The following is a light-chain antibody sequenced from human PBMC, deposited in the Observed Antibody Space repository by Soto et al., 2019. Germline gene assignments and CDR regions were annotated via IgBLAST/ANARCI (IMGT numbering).Light chain of an antibody. CDR1: SSNIGENF. CDR2: GNN. J-gene: IGLJ1*01. CDR3: QSYDGSLSGYV. V-gene: IGLV1-40*01. Sequence: QSVLTQPPSVSAAPGQRVTISCSGSSSNIGENFVSWYQHLPGTAPKLVIYGNNNRPSGVPDRFSGSKSGTAASLAITGLQAEDEADYYCQSYDGSLSGYVFGTGTQLTVL.